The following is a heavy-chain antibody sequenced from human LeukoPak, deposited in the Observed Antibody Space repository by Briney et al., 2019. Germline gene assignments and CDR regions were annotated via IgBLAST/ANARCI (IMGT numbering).Heavy chain of an antibody. J-gene: IGHJ4*02. CDR3: ATDLVVKPDY. CDR1: GYTFTDYY. D-gene: IGHD2-8*02. Sequence: GASVEVSCKASGYTFTDYYMHWVQQAPGKGLEWMGRVDPEDGETIYAEKFQGRVTITADTSTDTAYMELSSLRSEDTAVYYCATDLVVKPDYWGQGTLVTVSS. CDR2: VDPEDGET. V-gene: IGHV1-69-2*01.